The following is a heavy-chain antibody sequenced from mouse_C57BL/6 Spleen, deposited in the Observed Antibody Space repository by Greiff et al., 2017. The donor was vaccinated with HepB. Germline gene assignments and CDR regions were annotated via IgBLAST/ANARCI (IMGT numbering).Heavy chain of an antibody. CDR2: INPGSGGT. V-gene: IGHV1-54*01. CDR3: ARSSITTVVDWYFDV. D-gene: IGHD1-1*01. J-gene: IGHJ1*03. Sequence: QVQLQQSGAELVRPGTSVKVSCKASGYAFTNYSIEWVKQRPGQGLEWIGVINPGSGGTNYNEKFKGKATLTADKSSSTAYMQLSSLTSEDSAVYFCARSSITTVVDWYFDVWGTGTTVTVSS. CDR1: GYAFTNYS.